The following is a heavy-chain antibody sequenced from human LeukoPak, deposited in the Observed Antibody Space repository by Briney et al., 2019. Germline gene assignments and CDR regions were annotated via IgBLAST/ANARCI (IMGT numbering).Heavy chain of an antibody. CDR1: GYSFTSYW. CDR2: IDPSDSYT. CDR3: ARRIDYGDYFDY. D-gene: IGHD4-17*01. V-gene: IGHV5-10-1*01. Sequence: GESLRISCKGSGYSFTSYWINWVRQMPGKGLEWMGRIDPSDSYTRYSPSFQGHVTISADKSISTAYLQWSSLKASDTAMYYCARRIDYGDYFDYWGQGTLVTVSS. J-gene: IGHJ4*02.